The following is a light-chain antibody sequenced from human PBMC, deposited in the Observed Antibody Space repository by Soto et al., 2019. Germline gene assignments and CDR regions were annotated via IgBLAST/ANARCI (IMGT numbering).Light chain of an antibody. J-gene: IGLJ2*01. CDR3: AAWDDSLSGVV. CDR2: KNN. CDR1: SSNIGSNY. Sequence: QPVLTQPPSASGTPGQRVTISCSGSSSNIGSNYVSWYQQLPGTAPKLLIYKNNHRPSGIPDRFSGSKSGTSASLAISGLRSEDEADYYCAAWDDSLSGVVFGGGTKLTVL. V-gene: IGLV1-47*01.